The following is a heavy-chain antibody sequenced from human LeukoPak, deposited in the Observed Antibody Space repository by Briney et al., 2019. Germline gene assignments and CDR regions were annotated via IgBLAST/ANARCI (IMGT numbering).Heavy chain of an antibody. J-gene: IGHJ4*02. D-gene: IGHD6-19*01. CDR1: GFTFSSYA. CDR3: ARDPSGWQLDY. V-gene: IGHV3-30*04. CDR2: ISYDGSNK. Sequence: GGSLRLSCAASGFTFSSYAMHWVRQAPGKGLEWVAVISYDGSNKYYADSVKGRFTISRDNSKNTLYLQMNSLRAEDTAVYYCARDPSGWQLDYWGQGTLVTVSS.